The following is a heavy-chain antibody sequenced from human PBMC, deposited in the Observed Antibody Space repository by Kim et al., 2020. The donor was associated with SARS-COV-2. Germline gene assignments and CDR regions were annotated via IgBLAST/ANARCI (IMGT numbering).Heavy chain of an antibody. Sequence: SETLSLTCTVSGGSISSSSYYWGWIRQPPGKGLEWIGSIYYSGSTYYNPSLKSRVTISVDTSKNQFSLKLSSVTAADTAVYYCARLYQRLRWSSREGGYYFDYWGQGTLVTVSS. CDR1: GGSISSSSYY. CDR3: ARLYQRLRWSSREGGYYFDY. V-gene: IGHV4-39*01. CDR2: IYYSGST. D-gene: IGHD4-17*01. J-gene: IGHJ4*02.